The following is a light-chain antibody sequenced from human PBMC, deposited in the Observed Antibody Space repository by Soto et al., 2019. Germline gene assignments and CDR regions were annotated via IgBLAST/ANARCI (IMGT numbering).Light chain of an antibody. Sequence: TSTDVGRYNYVSWYQQHPGKAPKLMVYDVSNRPSWVSNRFSGSKSGITASLTISGLQAEDEADYYYTSYTSDSPYVFGTGTKVTVL. CDR2: DVS. CDR3: TSYTSDSPYV. J-gene: IGLJ1*01. V-gene: IGLV2-14*04. CDR1: STDVGRYNY.